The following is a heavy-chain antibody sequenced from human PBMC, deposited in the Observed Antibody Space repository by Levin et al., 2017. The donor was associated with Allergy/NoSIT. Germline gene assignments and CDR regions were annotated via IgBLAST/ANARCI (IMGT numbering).Heavy chain of an antibody. CDR3: AGRGVDY. CDR2: ISSGGGPI. Sequence: PGGSLRLSCITSGLDFAAYGMNWVRQAPGKGLEWLSHISSGGGPIFYADSVKGRFTISRDDAKKSLFLQMNNLRVEDTAVYYCAGRGVDYWGQGTLVTVSS. CDR1: GLDFAAYG. J-gene: IGHJ4*02. V-gene: IGHV3-48*04. D-gene: IGHD3-10*01.